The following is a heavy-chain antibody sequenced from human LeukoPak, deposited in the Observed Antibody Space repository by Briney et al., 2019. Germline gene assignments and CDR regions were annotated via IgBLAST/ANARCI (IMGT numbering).Heavy chain of an antibody. CDR2: ISSSSSAI. Sequence: GGSLRLSCAASGFTFSSYSMNWVRQAPGKGLEWISYISSSSSAIYYADSVKGRFTISRDNAKNSLYLQMYSLRDEDTAVYYCVRDRFYSFDYWGQGTLVTVSS. V-gene: IGHV3-48*02. J-gene: IGHJ4*02. CDR3: VRDRFYSFDY. CDR1: GFTFSSYS.